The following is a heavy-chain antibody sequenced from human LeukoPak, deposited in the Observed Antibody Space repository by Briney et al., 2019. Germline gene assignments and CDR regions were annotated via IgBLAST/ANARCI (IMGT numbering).Heavy chain of an antibody. J-gene: IGHJ4*02. CDR2: IHHSGST. V-gene: IGHV4-4*02. D-gene: IGHD1-26*01. CDR3: ARRRGELPDY. CDR1: GGSISTNNW. Sequence: SETLSLTCAVSGGSISTNNWWTWVRQPPGKGLEWIGEIHHSGSTDYNPSLKSRVTISPDKSKNQFSLTLSSVTAADTAVYYCARRRGELPDYWGQGTLVTVSS.